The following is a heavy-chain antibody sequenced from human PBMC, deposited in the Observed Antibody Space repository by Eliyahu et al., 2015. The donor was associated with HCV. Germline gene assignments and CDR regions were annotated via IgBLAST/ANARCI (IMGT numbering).Heavy chain of an antibody. Sequence: EVQLVQSGGGLVQPGGSLRLSCAASGFTIPNYWMSWVRQAPGKGLEWVANIKQGGSEKYYVDSVKGRFTISRDDAKNSLFLQMNSLRAEDTAVYYCTSGLAASGFEYWGQGTLVTVSS. CDR2: IKQGGSEK. D-gene: IGHD6-13*01. CDR3: TSGLAASGFEY. CDR1: GFTIPNYW. V-gene: IGHV3-7*01. J-gene: IGHJ4*02.